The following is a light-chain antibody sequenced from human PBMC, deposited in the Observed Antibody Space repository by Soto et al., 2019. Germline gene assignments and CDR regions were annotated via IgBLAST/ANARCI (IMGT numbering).Light chain of an antibody. CDR2: GTS. J-gene: IGKJ2*01. Sequence: EIVLTQSPGTLSLSPGDRATLSCRASRSVNSRYLAWYQQKPGQAPRLLIYGTSTRATGIPDRFSGSGSGTDFTLTIRRLEPEDFAVYHCHQYGYSPNTFGQGTNLEIK. V-gene: IGKV3-20*01. CDR1: RSVNSRY. CDR3: HQYGYSPNT.